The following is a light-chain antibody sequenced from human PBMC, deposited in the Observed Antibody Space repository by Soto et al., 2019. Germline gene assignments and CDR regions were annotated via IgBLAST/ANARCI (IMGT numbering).Light chain of an antibody. CDR2: WAS. Sequence: DVVMTQSPDSLAVSLGERATINCKSARTVLVSSNNKNYLAWYQQKPGQPPKLLIYWASTRESGVPDRFSGSGSGTDFTLTISSLQAEDVAVYYCQEYYSTPPWTFGQGTKVDNK. V-gene: IGKV4-1*01. J-gene: IGKJ1*01. CDR3: QEYYSTPPWT. CDR1: RTVLVSSNNKNY.